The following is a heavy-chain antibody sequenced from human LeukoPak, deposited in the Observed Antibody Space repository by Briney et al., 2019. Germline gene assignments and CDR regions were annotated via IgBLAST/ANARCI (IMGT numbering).Heavy chain of an antibody. CDR2: MNPNSGNT. V-gene: IGHV1-8*01. Sequence: ASVKVSCKASGYTFTSYDINWVRQATGQGLEWMGWMNPNSGNTGYAQKFQGRVTMTRNTSISTAYMELSSLRSEDTAVYYCARGPKNYYESSGYYYFYYYYGMDVWGQGTTVTVSS. CDR1: GYTFTSYD. D-gene: IGHD3-22*01. J-gene: IGHJ6*02. CDR3: ARGPKNYYESSGYYYFYYYYGMDV.